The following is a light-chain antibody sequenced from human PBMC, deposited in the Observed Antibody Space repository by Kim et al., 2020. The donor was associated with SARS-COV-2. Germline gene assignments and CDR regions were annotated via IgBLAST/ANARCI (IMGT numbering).Light chain of an antibody. CDR3: QVWDSSSDHRV. CDR1: NIGSKR. Sequence: PGKTARITCGGNNIGSKRLHWYQQKPGQAPVLVIYYDSDRPSGIPERFSGSNSGNTATLTISRVEAGDEADYYCQVWDSSSDHRVFGGGTQLTVL. J-gene: IGLJ3*02. V-gene: IGLV3-21*04. CDR2: YDS.